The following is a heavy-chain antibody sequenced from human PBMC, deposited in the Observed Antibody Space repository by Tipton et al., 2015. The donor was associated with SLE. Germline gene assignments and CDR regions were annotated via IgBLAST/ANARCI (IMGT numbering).Heavy chain of an antibody. Sequence: TLSLTCAVYGGSFSGYYWNWIRQPPGKGLEWIGEINHSGSTNYNPSLKSRVTISVDTSKNQFSLKLSSVTAADTAVYYCAKIVGATTGAFDIWGQGTMVTVSS. CDR1: GGSFSGYY. D-gene: IGHD1-26*01. CDR2: INHSGST. V-gene: IGHV4-34*01. CDR3: AKIVGATTGAFDI. J-gene: IGHJ3*02.